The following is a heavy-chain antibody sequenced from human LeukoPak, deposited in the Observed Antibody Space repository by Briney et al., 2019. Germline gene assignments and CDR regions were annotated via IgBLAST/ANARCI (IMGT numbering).Heavy chain of an antibody. CDR1: GFTFSSYS. CDR3: ARDKSHIVVVTKKKYDTFDI. J-gene: IGHJ3*02. CDR2: ISSSSSSYI. Sequence: PGGSLRLSCAASGFTFSSYSMNWVRQAPGKGLEWVSSISSSSSSYIYYADSVKGRFTISRDNAKNSLYLQMNSLRAEDTAVYYCARDKSHIVVVTKKKYDTFDIWGQGTTVTVSS. V-gene: IGHV3-21*01. D-gene: IGHD2-21*02.